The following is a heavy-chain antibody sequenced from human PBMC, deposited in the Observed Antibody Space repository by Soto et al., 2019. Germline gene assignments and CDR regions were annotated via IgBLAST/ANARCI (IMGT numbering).Heavy chain of an antibody. CDR1: GFSLSTSGVG. V-gene: IGHV2-5*02. J-gene: IGHJ4*02. D-gene: IGHD6-19*01. Sequence: QINLKESGPTLVKPTQPLTLTCSFSGFSLSTSGVGVGWIRQPPGKALEWLALIYWDDDKRYSPSLESRLTITKATSKNQVVLTMTNVDPVDTATYFCAHKSSSAYFDYWGQGTLVTVSS. CDR2: IYWDDDK. CDR3: AHKSSSAYFDY.